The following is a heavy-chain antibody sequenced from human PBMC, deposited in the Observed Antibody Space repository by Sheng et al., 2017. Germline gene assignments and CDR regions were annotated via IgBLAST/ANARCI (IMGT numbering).Heavy chain of an antibody. CDR3: AHTGYNSTVGQFEY. J-gene: IGHJ4*02. CDR1: GGTFSGYA. D-gene: IGHD5-18*01. CDR2: ILLISATA. Sequence: QVHLVQSGAQVKKPGSSVKVSCKASGGTFSGYAVNWVRQAPGQGLEWMGGILLISATADYKQKFQGRVTITADESTATAYMELSGLTSEDTAVYYCAHTGYNSTVGQFEYWGQGTLVTVSS. V-gene: IGHV1-69*13.